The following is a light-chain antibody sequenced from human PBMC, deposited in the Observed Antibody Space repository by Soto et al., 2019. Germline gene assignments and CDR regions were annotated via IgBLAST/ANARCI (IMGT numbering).Light chain of an antibody. V-gene: IGKV3-15*01. CDR1: QSVNSK. CDR3: QQYDNWPPYT. CDR2: GAS. J-gene: IGKJ2*01. Sequence: ELVMTQSPATLSVSPGERVTLSCRASQSVNSKLAWFQHKPGQAPRLLVYGASTRATDIPARFSGSGSGTEFTLTISSLQYEDFAVYYCQQYDNWPPYTFGQGTKLEIK.